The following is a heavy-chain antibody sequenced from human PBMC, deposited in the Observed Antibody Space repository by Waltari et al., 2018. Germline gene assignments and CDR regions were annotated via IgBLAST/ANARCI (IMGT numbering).Heavy chain of an antibody. CDR1: VYDLPDYY. Sequence: DVQLVQFGAAVKKPGASVRISCKASVYDLPDYYIHLMKQAPGKGLEWMGHVAPEDGESVFAESFQGRLTMTADTSIDTAYMELSRLRFDDTAVYYCATRLSILAFDVWGQGTVVTVSS. CDR2: VAPEDGES. D-gene: IGHD3-9*01. CDR3: ATRLSILAFDV. J-gene: IGHJ3*01. V-gene: IGHV1-69-2*01.